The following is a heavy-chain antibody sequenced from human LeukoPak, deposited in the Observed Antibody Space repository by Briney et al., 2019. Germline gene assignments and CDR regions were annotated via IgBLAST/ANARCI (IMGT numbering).Heavy chain of an antibody. CDR2: INKDGGEK. J-gene: IGHJ4*02. CDR3: VKDSPPRYSGSPPAY. CDR1: GFTFSSFW. Sequence: GGSLRLSCAASGFTFSSFWMSWVRQAPGKGLEWVANINKDGGEKYYVDSVKGRFTISRDNAKNSLYLQMNSLRADDTAVYYCVKDSPPRYSGSPPAYWGQGTLVTVSS. D-gene: IGHD1-26*01. V-gene: IGHV3-7*03.